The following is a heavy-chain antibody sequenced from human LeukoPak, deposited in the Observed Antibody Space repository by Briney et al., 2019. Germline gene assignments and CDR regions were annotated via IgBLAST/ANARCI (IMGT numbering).Heavy chain of an antibody. CDR2: INPSGGST. D-gene: IGHD2-15*01. CDR1: GYTFTGYY. V-gene: IGHV1-46*01. CDR3: ARVRGRYCSGGSCRSEFDY. Sequence: GASVKVSCKASGYTFTGYYMHWVRQAPGQGLEWMGIINPSGGSTSYAQKFQGRVTMTRDMSTSTVYMELSSLRSEDTAVYYCARVRGRYCSGGSCRSEFDYWGQGTLVTVSS. J-gene: IGHJ4*02.